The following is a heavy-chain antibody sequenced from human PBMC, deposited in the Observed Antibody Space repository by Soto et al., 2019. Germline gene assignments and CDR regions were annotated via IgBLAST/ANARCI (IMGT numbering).Heavy chain of an antibody. D-gene: IGHD2-2*03. Sequence: PSETLFLTCTVSGVSISSYYWSWIRPPPGKGLEWIGYIYYSGSTNYNPSLKSRVTISVDTSKNQFSLKLSSVTAADTAVYYCARLPLLGYCSSTSCDPYPYWGQGTLVTVSS. V-gene: IGHV4-59*08. CDR3: ARLPLLGYCSSTSCDPYPY. CDR1: GVSISSYY. J-gene: IGHJ4*02. CDR2: IYYSGST.